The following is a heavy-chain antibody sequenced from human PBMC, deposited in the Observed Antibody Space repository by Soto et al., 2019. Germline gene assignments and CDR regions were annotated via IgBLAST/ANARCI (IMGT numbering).Heavy chain of an antibody. D-gene: IGHD3-10*01. Sequence: EVHLLESGGGLVQPGGSLRLSCAASGFTFSSYAMSWVRRAPGKGLEWVSVISGGGGSTYYADSVKGRFTISRDNFKNSLYLQMNSLRAEDTAVYYCARGKQNVWLDWGQGTLVTVSS. CDR3: ARGKQNVWLD. CDR1: GFTFSSYA. J-gene: IGHJ4*02. V-gene: IGHV3-23*01. CDR2: ISGGGGST.